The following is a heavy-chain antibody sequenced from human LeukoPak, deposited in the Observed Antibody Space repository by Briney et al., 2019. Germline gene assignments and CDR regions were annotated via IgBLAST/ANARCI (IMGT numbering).Heavy chain of an antibody. D-gene: IGHD3-10*01. CDR3: ARGAHIVRGVLFDY. Sequence: GGSLRLSCAASGFTFSSYSMNWVRQAPGKGLEWVSSISSSSSYIYYADSVKGRFTISRDNAKNSLYLQMNSLRAEDTAVYYCARGAHIVRGVLFDYWGQGTLVTVSS. V-gene: IGHV3-21*01. J-gene: IGHJ4*02. CDR1: GFTFSSYS. CDR2: ISSSSSYI.